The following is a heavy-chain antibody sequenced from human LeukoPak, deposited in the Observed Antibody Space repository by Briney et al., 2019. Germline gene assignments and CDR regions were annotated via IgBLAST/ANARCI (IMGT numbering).Heavy chain of an antibody. V-gene: IGHV3-7*01. CDR2: INPDGRDT. Sequence: GGSLRLSCVVSGFTFNSCWMNWVRQAPGKGLEWVAHINPDGRDTYYVDSVRGRFTISRDNAQNSMYLQMNSLRVEDTAVYYCATWGDTTAEYFQRWGQGTLVTVSS. CDR1: GFTFNSCW. CDR3: ATWGDTTAEYFQR. D-gene: IGHD2-21*02. J-gene: IGHJ1*01.